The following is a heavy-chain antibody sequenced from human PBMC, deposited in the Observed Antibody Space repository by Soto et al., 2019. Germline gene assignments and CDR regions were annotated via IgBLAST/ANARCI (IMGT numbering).Heavy chain of an antibody. CDR1: GGSIRSGGYY. Sequence: TLSLTCTVSGGSIRSGGYYWSWVRQNPRRGLEWIGNIYYSGNTYYNPSLKSRLTISIDTSKNQFSLNLSSVTAADTAVYYCARDRLMATAGTARHYFGLDVWGQGTTVTVSS. CDR3: ARDRLMATAGTARHYFGLDV. CDR2: IYYSGNT. J-gene: IGHJ6*02. D-gene: IGHD5-18*01. V-gene: IGHV4-31*03.